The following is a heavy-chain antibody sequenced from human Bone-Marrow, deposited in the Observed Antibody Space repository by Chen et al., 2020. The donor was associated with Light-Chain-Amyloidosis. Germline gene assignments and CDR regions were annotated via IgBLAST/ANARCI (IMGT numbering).Heavy chain of an antibody. D-gene: IGHD3-22*01. CDR1: GFTFSSYA. V-gene: IGHV3-23*01. CDR2: ISGSGGST. J-gene: IGHJ3*02. Sequence: EVQLLESGGGLVQPGGSLRLSCAASGFTFSSYAMSWVRQAPGKGLEWVSAISGSGGSTYYADSVKGRFTISRDNSKNTLYLQMNSLRAEDTAVYYCAKDIYDSSGYHVPAGDAFDIWGQGTMVTVSS. CDR3: AKDIYDSSGYHVPAGDAFDI.